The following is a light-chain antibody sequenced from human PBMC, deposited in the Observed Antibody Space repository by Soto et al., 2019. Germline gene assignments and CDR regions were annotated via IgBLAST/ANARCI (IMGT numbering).Light chain of an antibody. CDR1: SSSIESNT. J-gene: IGLJ3*02. CDR3: AAWDDSLNGWV. V-gene: IGLV1-44*01. CDR2: TND. Sequence: QSVLTQPPSASGTPGQRVTISCSGSSSSIESNTANWYQHLPGAAPKLLIYTNDQRPSGVPDRFSGSKSGTSASLAISGLQSEDEADYYYAAWDDSLNGWVFGGGTKLTVL.